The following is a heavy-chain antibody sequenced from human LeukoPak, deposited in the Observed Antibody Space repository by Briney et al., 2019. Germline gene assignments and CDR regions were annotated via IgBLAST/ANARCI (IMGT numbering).Heavy chain of an antibody. CDR1: GLIFHRYG. CDR2: IRYDGNNK. D-gene: IGHD3-22*01. Sequence: PGGSQTLFCGAWGLIFHRYGKHWLRQAPGKGLEWVAFIRYDGNNKYYADSVKGRFTISRQNYKNTVYLQMNSLRAEDTAVYYCAKSLNYYYDSRGSSKGGFDIWGQGTMVTVSS. CDR3: AKSLNYYYDSRGSSKGGFDI. J-gene: IGHJ3*02. V-gene: IGHV3-30*02.